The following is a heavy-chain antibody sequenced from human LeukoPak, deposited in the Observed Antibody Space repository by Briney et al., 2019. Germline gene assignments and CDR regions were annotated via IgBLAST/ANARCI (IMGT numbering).Heavy chain of an antibody. CDR3: ARGGAARLHFQN. CDR1: RGSISTYY. J-gene: IGHJ1*01. V-gene: IGHV4-59*01. Sequence: SETLSLTCTVSRGSISTYYWNWIRQPPGKGLEWIGYIYHSGSTNYNPSLQSRVTISVDTSKNQFSLNLNSVTAADTAVCYCARGGAARLHFQNWGQGTLVTVSS. D-gene: IGHD6-6*01. CDR2: IYHSGST.